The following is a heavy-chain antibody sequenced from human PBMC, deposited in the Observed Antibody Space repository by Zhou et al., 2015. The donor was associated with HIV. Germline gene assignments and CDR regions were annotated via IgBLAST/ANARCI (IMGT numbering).Heavy chain of an antibody. CDR1: GYTFTDYY. CDR3: TTFSLSLRSDY. J-gene: IGHJ4*02. CDR2: VDPKDGET. V-gene: IGHV1-69-2*01. Sequence: EGQLVQSGAEVKKPGTTVKISCKVSGYTFTDYYMHWVQQAPGQGLEWMGLVDPKDGETIYAQKFQGRVTLTADTSTDTAYMELSSLRSADTAVYYCTTFSLSLRSDYWGQGTLITVSS.